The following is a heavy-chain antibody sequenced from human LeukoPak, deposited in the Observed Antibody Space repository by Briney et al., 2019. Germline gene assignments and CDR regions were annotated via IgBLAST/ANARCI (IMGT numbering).Heavy chain of an antibody. Sequence: GGSLRLSCAASGFTFSDYSMNWVRQAPGKGLEWVSSISASSGHIHYADSAKGRFTNFRDTAKNSLYLQMNSLRAEDTAVYYCARAEYSSSWSYVYYFDNWGQGTLVTVSS. V-gene: IGHV3-21*01. J-gene: IGHJ4*02. D-gene: IGHD6-13*01. CDR3: ARAEYSSSWSYVYYFDN. CDR2: ISASSGHI. CDR1: GFTFSDYS.